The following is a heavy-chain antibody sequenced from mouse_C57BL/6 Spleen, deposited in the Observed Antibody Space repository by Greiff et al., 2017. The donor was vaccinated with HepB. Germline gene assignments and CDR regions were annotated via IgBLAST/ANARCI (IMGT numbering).Heavy chain of an antibody. CDR1: GFNIKDDY. Sequence: VQLQQSGAELVRPGASVKLSCTASGFNIKDDYMHWVKQRPEQGLEWIGWIDPENGDTEYASKFQGKATITADTSSNTAYLQLSSLTSEDTPVYYCTTGHYYGSSYGAYWGQGTLVTVSA. CDR3: TTGHYYGSSYGAY. J-gene: IGHJ3*01. V-gene: IGHV14-4*01. CDR2: IDPENGDT. D-gene: IGHD1-1*01.